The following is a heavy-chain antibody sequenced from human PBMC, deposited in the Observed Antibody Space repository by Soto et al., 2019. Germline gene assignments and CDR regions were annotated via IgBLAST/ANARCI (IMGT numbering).Heavy chain of an antibody. CDR2: IWYDGSNK. CDR3: ARGARLKPKYFDY. D-gene: IGHD1-1*01. V-gene: IGHV3-33*01. Sequence: PGGSLRLGCAASGFTFSSYGIHGVRHAPGKGPEWVAVIWYDGSNKYYADSVKGRFTISRDNSKNTLYLQMNSLRAEDTAVYYCARGARLKPKYFDYWGQGTLVTVSS. CDR1: GFTFSSYG. J-gene: IGHJ4*02.